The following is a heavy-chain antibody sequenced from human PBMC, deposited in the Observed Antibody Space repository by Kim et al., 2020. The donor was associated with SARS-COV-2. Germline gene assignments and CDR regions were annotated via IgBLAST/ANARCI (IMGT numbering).Heavy chain of an antibody. CDR2: TYSGDST. CDR1: GFSVSANY. J-gene: IGHJ4*02. Sequence: GGSLRLSCAASGFSVSANYMSWVRQAPGKGLEWVSFTYSGDSTNYADSVKGRFTISGDSSKNTVDLQMNSLRAEDTAVYYCTRGRPGPLGSYFDFWGQGTLVTVSS. V-gene: IGHV3-53*01. CDR3: TRGRPGPLGSYFDF.